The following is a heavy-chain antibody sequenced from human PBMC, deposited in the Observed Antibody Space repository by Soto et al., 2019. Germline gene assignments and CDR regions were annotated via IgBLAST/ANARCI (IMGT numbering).Heavy chain of an antibody. CDR3: AAGEGATLYYYYGMDV. Sequence: ASVKVSCKASGFTFTSSAVQWVRQARGQRLEWIGWIVVGSGNTNYAQKFQERVTITRDMSTSTAYMELSSLRSEDTAVYYCAAGEGATLYYYYGMDVWGQGTTVTVSS. J-gene: IGHJ6*02. CDR2: IVVGSGNT. D-gene: IGHD1-26*01. V-gene: IGHV1-58*01. CDR1: GFTFTSSA.